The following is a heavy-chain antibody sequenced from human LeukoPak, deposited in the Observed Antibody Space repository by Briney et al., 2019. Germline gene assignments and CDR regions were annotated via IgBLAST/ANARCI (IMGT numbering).Heavy chain of an antibody. J-gene: IGHJ5*02. CDR1: GYTFTGYG. D-gene: IGHD3-10*01. V-gene: IGHV1-18*01. Sequence: ASVKVSCKASGYTFTGYGISWVRQAPGQGLEWMGWISAYNGNTNYAQKLQGRVTMTTDTSTSTAYMELRSLRSDDTAVYYCARSTMVRGGNWFDPWGQGTLVTVSS. CDR2: ISAYNGNT. CDR3: ARSTMVRGGNWFDP.